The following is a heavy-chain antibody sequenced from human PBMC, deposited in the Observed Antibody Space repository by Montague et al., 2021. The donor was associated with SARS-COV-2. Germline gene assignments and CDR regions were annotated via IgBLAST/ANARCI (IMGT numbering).Heavy chain of an antibody. CDR1: GFTFSSYS. Sequence: SRRLSCAASGFTFSSYSMNWVRQAPGKGLEWVSYISSSSSTIYYADSVKGRFTISRDNAKSSLYLQMNSLRAEDTAVYYCARDLRWGYYDILTGYYRPLDYWGQGTLVTVSS. V-gene: IGHV3-48*04. D-gene: IGHD3-9*01. CDR2: ISSSSSTI. J-gene: IGHJ4*02. CDR3: ARDLRWGYYDILTGYYRPLDY.